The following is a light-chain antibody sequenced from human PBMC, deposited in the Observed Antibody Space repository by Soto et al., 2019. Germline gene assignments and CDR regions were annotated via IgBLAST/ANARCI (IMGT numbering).Light chain of an antibody. CDR2: NVS. V-gene: IGLV2-14*01. CDR1: SSDVGSYNY. CDR3: SSYTSSSTLV. J-gene: IGLJ2*01. Sequence: QSALTQPASVSGSPGQSITISCTGTSSDVGSYNYVSWYQKNPDKAPKLMIYNVSNRPSGVSNRFSGSKSGNTASLTISGLQTEDEADYYCSSYTSSSTLVFGGGTKLTVL.